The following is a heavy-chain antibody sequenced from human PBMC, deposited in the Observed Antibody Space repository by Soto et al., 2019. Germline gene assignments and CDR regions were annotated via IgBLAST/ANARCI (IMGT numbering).Heavy chain of an antibody. V-gene: IGHV3-23*01. CDR2: ISGSGGST. Sequence: EVQLLESGGGLVQPGGSLRLSCAASGFTFSSYAMSWVHQAPGKGLEWVSAISGSGGSTYYADSVKGRFTISRDNSKNTLYLQMNSLRAEDTAVYYCAKGGIAASGGLYFDYWGQGTLVTVSS. J-gene: IGHJ4*02. D-gene: IGHD6-13*01. CDR3: AKGGIAASGGLYFDY. CDR1: GFTFSSYA.